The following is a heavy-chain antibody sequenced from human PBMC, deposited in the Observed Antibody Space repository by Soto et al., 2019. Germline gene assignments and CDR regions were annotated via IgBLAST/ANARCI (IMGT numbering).Heavy chain of an antibody. CDR1: SGSIGTYF. CDR3: ARGRGGTYDAFDI. J-gene: IGHJ3*02. D-gene: IGHD1-26*01. CDR2: IYYSGTT. V-gene: IGHV4-59*01. Sequence: SLTCTVSSGSIGTYFWSWIRQPPGKGLEWIGCIYYSGTTNYNPSLKSRVTIFLDTSKNQFSLRLSSVTAADTAVYYCARGRGGTYDAFDIWGQGTLVTVSS.